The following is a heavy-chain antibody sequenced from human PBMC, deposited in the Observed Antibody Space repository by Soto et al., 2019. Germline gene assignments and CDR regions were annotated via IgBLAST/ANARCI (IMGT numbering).Heavy chain of an antibody. D-gene: IGHD6-19*01. CDR1: GGSISSYY. CDR2: IYYSGST. J-gene: IGHJ5*02. CDR3: ASSGWYGVRNWFDP. Sequence: PSETLSLTCTVSGGSISSYYWSWIRQPPGKGLEWIGYIYYSGSTNYNPSLKSRVTISVDTSKNQFSLKLSSVTAADTAVYYCASSGWYGVRNWFDPWGQGTLVTVSS. V-gene: IGHV4-59*01.